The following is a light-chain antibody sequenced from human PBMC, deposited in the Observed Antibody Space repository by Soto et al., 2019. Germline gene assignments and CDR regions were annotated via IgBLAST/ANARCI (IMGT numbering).Light chain of an antibody. V-gene: IGLV2-14*01. Sequence: QSALTQPASVSGSPRQSITISCTGTSSDVGGYNYVSWYQQHPGKAPKLMIYEVSNRPSGVSNRFSGSKSGNTASLTISGLQAEDEADYYCSSYTSSHVVFGGGTKLTVL. CDR1: SSDVGGYNY. CDR2: EVS. J-gene: IGLJ2*01. CDR3: SSYTSSHVV.